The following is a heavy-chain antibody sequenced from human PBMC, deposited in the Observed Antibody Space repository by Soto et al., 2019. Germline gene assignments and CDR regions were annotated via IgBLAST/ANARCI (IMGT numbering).Heavy chain of an antibody. CDR1: GFTFSSYA. CDR2: ISGSGGST. D-gene: IGHD3-3*01. Sequence: GSLRLSCAASGFTFSSYAMSWVRQAPGKGLEWVSAISGSGGSTYYADSVKGRFTISRDNSKNTLYLQMNSLRAEDTAVYYCAKITSGEDYDFWSGYSAFDYWGQGTLVTVSS. V-gene: IGHV3-23*01. CDR3: AKITSGEDYDFWSGYSAFDY. J-gene: IGHJ4*02.